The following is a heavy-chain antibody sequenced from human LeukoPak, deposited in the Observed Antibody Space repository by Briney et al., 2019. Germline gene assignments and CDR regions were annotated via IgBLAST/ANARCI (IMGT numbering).Heavy chain of an antibody. CDR3: ARADRLHGGPYLIGP. CDR2: INPNSGGT. V-gene: IGHV1-2*02. D-gene: IGHD2-21*01. CDR1: GYSFTDYY. Sequence: WASVKGACKTSGYSFTDYYMHWVRQAPGQGLEWMGWINPNSGGTSSAQKFQGRVTVTRDTSISTVYMEVSWLTSDDTAIYYCARADRLHGGPYLIGPWGQGTLVTVSS. J-gene: IGHJ5*02.